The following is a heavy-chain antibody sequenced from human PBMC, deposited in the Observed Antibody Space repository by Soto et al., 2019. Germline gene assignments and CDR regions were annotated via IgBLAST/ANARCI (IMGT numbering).Heavy chain of an antibody. CDR2: IYPGDSDT. V-gene: IGHV5-51*01. CDR3: AIYASSSEWDYFDY. J-gene: IGHJ4*02. D-gene: IGHD6-6*01. Sequence: GESLKISCKASDTTHWIGWVRQKPGKGLEWMGIIYPGDSDTKYSPSFQGQVTISVDKSISTAYLHWSSLKASDTATYYCAIYASSSEWDYFDYWGQGTLVTVSS. CDR1: DTTHW.